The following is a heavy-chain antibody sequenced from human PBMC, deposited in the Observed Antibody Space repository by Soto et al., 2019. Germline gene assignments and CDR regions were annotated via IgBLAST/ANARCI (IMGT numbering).Heavy chain of an antibody. CDR3: AHKHTSMAIFDY. D-gene: IGHD5-18*01. V-gene: IGHV2-5*02. Sequence: QITLKESGPPLVKPTQTLTLTCTFSGFSLSTSGVGVGWIRQPPGKALDWLALIYWDDDKRYSPSLKSRLTITKDTSKNQVVLIMTNMDPVDTATYYCAHKHTSMAIFDYWGQGTLVTVSS. CDR2: IYWDDDK. J-gene: IGHJ4*02. CDR1: GFSLSTSGVG.